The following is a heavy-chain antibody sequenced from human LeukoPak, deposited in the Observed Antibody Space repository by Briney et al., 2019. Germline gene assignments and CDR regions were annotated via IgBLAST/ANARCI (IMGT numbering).Heavy chain of an antibody. D-gene: IGHD2-2*01. V-gene: IGHV4-59*01. J-gene: IGHJ3*02. CDR1: GDSINSYY. Sequence: KPSETLSLTCTVSGDSINSYYWSWIRQPPGKGLEWIGYIYYSGSTNYNPSLKSRVTISVDTSKNQFSLKLSSVTAADTAVYYCARGGYCSSTSCYDAFDIWGQGTMVTVSS. CDR2: IYYSGST. CDR3: ARGGYCSSTSCYDAFDI.